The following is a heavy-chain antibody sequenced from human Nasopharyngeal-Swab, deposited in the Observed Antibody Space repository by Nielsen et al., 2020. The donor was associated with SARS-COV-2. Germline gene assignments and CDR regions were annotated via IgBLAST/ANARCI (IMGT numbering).Heavy chain of an antibody. Sequence: SETPSLTPGLSGDSVPSNSAAWNWIRQSPSKSLEWLGRTYYRAKGSNDYAVSVKSRMTINPDTSKNQFSLQLNSVTPEDTAVYYCARDGPYNPGALTTFDIWGQGTMVTVSS. CDR3: ARDGPYNPGALTTFDI. V-gene: IGHV6-1*01. CDR2: TYYRAKGSN. D-gene: IGHD1-14*01. J-gene: IGHJ3*02. CDR1: GDSVPSNSAA.